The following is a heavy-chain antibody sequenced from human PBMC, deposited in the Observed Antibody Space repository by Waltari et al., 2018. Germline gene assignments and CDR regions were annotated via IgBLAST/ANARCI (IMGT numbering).Heavy chain of an antibody. D-gene: IGHD2-15*01. CDR3: ARDRGKGLYLDS. CDR1: GDSLTNNFW. J-gene: IGHJ4*02. V-gene: IGHV4-4*02. CDR2: IYRTAKT. Sequence: QVQLRESGPGLVNPSGTLSLTCIVSGDSLTNNFWWSWVRQRPGKSLEWLGQIYRTAKTNDNPSLESRVIVSIDTSNNQLSLKLTSVTAADTAIYYCARDRGKGLYLDSWGQGILVTVSP.